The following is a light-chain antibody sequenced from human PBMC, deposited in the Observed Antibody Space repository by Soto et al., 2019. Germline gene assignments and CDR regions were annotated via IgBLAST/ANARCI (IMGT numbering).Light chain of an antibody. V-gene: IGKV1-27*01. CDR1: QGISYY. Sequence: DIQMIQSPSSLAASVGAIVTFTCRASQGISYYLAWYQQRPWKVPKLLIYCASTLQSGVPSRFSGSRSGTDFTLAISSLQPEDVATYYCQKYDSCPLTFGGGTKVLI. J-gene: IGKJ4*01. CDR2: CAS. CDR3: QKYDSCPLT.